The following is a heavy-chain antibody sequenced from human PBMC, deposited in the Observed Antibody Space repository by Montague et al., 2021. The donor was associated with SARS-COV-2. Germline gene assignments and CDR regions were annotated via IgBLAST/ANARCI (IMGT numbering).Heavy chain of an antibody. Sequence: SLRLSCAASGFTFGDYGMSWVRQAPGKGLEWVSGINRNGGSTGYADSMKGRFTISRDNAKNSLYLQMNSLRAEDTALYYCARDKYCSSTSCYPRDYHYGMDVWGQGTTVTVSS. D-gene: IGHD2-2*01. J-gene: IGHJ6*02. CDR2: INRNGGST. CDR3: ARDKYCSSTSCYPRDYHYGMDV. V-gene: IGHV3-20*04. CDR1: GFTFGDYG.